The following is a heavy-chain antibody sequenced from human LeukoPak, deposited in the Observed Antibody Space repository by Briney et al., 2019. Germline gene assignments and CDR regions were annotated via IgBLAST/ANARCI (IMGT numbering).Heavy chain of an antibody. V-gene: IGHV3-15*01. J-gene: IGHJ4*02. D-gene: IGHD3-3*01. Sequence: GGSLRLSCAASGFTFSNAWMSWVRQAPGKGLEWVGRIKSKTDGGTTDYAAPVKGRFTISRDDSKNTLYLQMNSLKTEDTAVYYCTTLRFLEWLPEDYWGQGTLVTVSS. CDR2: IKSKTDGGTT. CDR3: TTLRFLEWLPEDY. CDR1: GFTFSNAW.